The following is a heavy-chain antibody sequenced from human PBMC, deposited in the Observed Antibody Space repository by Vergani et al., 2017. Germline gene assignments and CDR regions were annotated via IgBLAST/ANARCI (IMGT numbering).Heavy chain of an antibody. CDR2: ISWNSGSI. D-gene: IGHD3-9*01. J-gene: IGHJ2*01. CDR3: AKDLTRTYWYFDL. V-gene: IGHV3-9*01. CDR1: GFTFDDYA. Sequence: EVQLVESGGGLVQPGRSLRLSCAASGFTFDDYAMHWVRQAQGKGLEWVSGISWNSGSIGYADAVKGRFTISRDNAKNSLYLQMNSLRAEDTALYYCAKDLTRTYWYFDLWGRGTLVTVSS.